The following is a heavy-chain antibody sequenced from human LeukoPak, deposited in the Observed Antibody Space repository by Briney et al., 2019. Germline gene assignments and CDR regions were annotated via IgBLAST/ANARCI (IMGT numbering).Heavy chain of an antibody. CDR1: GYIFTSYW. CDR3: ASRREGMSTAGFDF. Sequence: GESLKISCKGSGYIFTSYWIGWVRQMPGKGLEWMGIIYPGDSDTRYNPSFQGQVTISAEKSISTAYLQWSSLKASDTALYYCASRREGMSTAGFDFWGQGTLVTVSS. V-gene: IGHV5-51*01. J-gene: IGHJ4*02. D-gene: IGHD5-24*01. CDR2: IYPGDSDT.